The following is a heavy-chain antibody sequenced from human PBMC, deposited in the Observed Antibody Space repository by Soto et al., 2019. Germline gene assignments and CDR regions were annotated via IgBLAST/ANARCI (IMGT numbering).Heavy chain of an antibody. V-gene: IGHV1-69*08. CDR2: IIPILGIA. CDR3: AREVAYISSWYLSNWFDP. D-gene: IGHD6-13*01. J-gene: IGHJ5*02. Sequence: QVQLVQSGAEVKKPGSSVKVSCKASGGTFSSYTISWVRQAPGQGLEWMGRIIPILGIANYAQKFQGRVTITADKSTSTAYMELSSLRSEDTAVYYCAREVAYISSWYLSNWFDPWGQGTLVTVSS. CDR1: GGTFSSYT.